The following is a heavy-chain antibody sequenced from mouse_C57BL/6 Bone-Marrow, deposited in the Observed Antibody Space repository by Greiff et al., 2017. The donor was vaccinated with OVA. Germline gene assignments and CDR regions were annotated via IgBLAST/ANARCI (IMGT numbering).Heavy chain of an antibody. CDR3: TRGPGYDSGGAGAMDY. J-gene: IGHJ4*01. CDR2: VSSGDCFP. Sequence: EVQLVESGGGLVRPGGSLKLSCVASGFTFSTYSMSWVRQTPEKRLEWVATVSSGDCFPYYPDSVKGRFTISRDTAKTTLYLQMSSLKSEDTAMYYCTRGPGYDSGGAGAMDYWGQGTSVTVSS. V-gene: IGHV5-6-4*01. CDR1: GFTFSTYS. D-gene: IGHD2-2*01.